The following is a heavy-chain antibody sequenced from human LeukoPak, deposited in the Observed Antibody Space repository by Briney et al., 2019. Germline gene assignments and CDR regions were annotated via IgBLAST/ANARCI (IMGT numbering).Heavy chain of an antibody. Sequence: APVKVSCKAYGYTFTSYDISWVRQAPGQGLEWMGWISAYNGNTNYAQKLQGRVTMTTDTSTSTAYMELSSLRSEDTAVYYCARGGCSSTSCYLSSNYYYYMDVWGKGTTVTVSS. D-gene: IGHD2-2*01. CDR2: ISAYNGNT. V-gene: IGHV1-18*01. J-gene: IGHJ6*03. CDR1: GYTFTSYD. CDR3: ARGGCSSTSCYLSSNYYYYMDV.